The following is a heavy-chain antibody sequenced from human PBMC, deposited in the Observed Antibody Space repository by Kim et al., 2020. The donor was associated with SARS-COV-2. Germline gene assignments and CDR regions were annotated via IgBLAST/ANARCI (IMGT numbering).Heavy chain of an antibody. CDR2: IYYSGST. V-gene: IGHV4-39*01. CDR1: GGSISSSSYY. J-gene: IGHJ5*02. CDR3: ARQVYSSSWYKGGNPDWFDP. D-gene: IGHD6-13*01. Sequence: SDTLSLTCTVSGGSISSSSYYWGWIRQPPGKGLEWIGSIYYSGSTYYNPSLKSRVTISVDTSKNQFSLKLSSVTAADTAVYYCARQVYSSSWYKGGNPDWFDPWGQGTLVTVSS.